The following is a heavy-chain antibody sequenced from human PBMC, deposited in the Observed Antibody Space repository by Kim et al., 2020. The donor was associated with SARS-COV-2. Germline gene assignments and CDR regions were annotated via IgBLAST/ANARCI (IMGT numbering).Heavy chain of an antibody. CDR2: IYTSGST. D-gene: IGHD3-10*01. CDR1: GGSISSGSYY. V-gene: IGHV4-61*02. Sequence: SETLSLTCTVSGGSISSGSYYWSWIRQPAGKGLEWIGRIYTSGSTNYNPSLKSRVTISVDTSKNQFSLKLSSVTAADTAVYYCARAAGSSYYYGSGSYYYNWFDPWGQGTLVTVSS. CDR3: ARAAGSSYYYGSGSYYYNWFDP. J-gene: IGHJ5*02.